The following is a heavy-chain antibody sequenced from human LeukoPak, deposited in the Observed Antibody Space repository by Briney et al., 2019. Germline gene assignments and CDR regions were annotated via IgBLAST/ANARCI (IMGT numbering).Heavy chain of an antibody. V-gene: IGHV3-21*01. Sequence: PGGPLRLSCAASGFTFSSYSMNWVRQAPGKGLEWVSSISSSSSYIYYADSVKGRFTISRDNAKNSLYLQMNSLRAEDTAVYYCARVPYYDILTGYQSDYWGQGTLVTVSS. CDR3: ARVPYYDILTGYQSDY. CDR2: ISSSSSYI. CDR1: GFTFSSYS. J-gene: IGHJ4*02. D-gene: IGHD3-9*01.